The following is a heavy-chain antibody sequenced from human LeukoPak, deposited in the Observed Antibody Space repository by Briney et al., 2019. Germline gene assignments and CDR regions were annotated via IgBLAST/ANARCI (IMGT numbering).Heavy chain of an antibody. Sequence: ASVKVSCKASGYTFTGYYMHWVRQAPGQGLEWMGWINPNSGGTNYAQKFQGRVTMTRDTSISTAYMELSRLRSDDTAVYYCAREFEYSSSSCAFDIWGQGIMVTVSS. J-gene: IGHJ3*02. CDR3: AREFEYSSSSCAFDI. V-gene: IGHV1-2*02. D-gene: IGHD6-6*01. CDR1: GYTFTGYY. CDR2: INPNSGGT.